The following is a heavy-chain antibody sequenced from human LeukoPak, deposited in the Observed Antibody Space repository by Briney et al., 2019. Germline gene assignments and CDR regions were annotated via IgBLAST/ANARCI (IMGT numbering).Heavy chain of an antibody. J-gene: IGHJ5*02. CDR1: GYTFTGHY. CDR2: INPNSGGT. Sequence: ASVKVSCKASGYTFTGHYIHWVRQAPGQGLEWMGWINPNSGGTNYAQRFQGRVTMTRDTSISTAYMELSSLRSDDTAVYYCARDNSVEDTAWWFDPWGQGTLVTVSS. V-gene: IGHV1-2*02. CDR3: ARDNSVEDTAWWFDP. D-gene: IGHD4-23*01.